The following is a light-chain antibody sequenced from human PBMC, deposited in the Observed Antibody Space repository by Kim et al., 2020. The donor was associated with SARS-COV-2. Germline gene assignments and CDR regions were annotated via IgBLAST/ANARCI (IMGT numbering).Light chain of an antibody. CDR2: DAS. CDR3: PQRGN. CDR1: QSVATY. V-gene: IGKV3-11*01. Sequence: PGERATLSCRASQSVATYLAWYQQKPGQAPRLLIYDASKRATGIPARFRGSGSGTDFTLTIGTLEPEDSAVYYCPQRGNFGQGPRLEIK. J-gene: IGKJ5*01.